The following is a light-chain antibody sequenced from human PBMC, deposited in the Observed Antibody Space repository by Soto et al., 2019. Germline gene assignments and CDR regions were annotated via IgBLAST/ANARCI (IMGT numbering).Light chain of an antibody. V-gene: IGKV1-39*01. CDR1: QSITTY. J-gene: IGKJ4*01. CDR3: QQIYSAPLT. Sequence: DIPMTPSPSSLSASVGDRVTITCRASQSITTYLNWYRHKPGKAPKLLIYAASSLQSGVPSRFSGSGSETEFTLSISSLQPEDFATYFCQQIYSAPLTFGGGTKVDIK. CDR2: AAS.